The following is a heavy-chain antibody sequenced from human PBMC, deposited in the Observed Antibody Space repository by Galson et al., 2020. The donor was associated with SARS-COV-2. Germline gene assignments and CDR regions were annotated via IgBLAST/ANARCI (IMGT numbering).Heavy chain of an antibody. J-gene: IGHJ4*02. CDR1: GYPLTELS. V-gene: IGHV1-24*01. CDR3: ATVPPYYDDSSGYYRFDY. CDR2: FDPEDGET. D-gene: IGHD3-22*01. Sequence: ASVKVSCKVSGYPLTELSMHWVRQAPGKGLEWMGGFDPEDGETIYAQKFQGRVTMTEDTSTDTAYMELSSLRSEDTAVYYCATVPPYYDDSSGYYRFDYWGQGTLVTVSS.